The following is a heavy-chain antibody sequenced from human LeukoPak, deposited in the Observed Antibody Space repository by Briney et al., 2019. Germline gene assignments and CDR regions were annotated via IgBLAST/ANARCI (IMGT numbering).Heavy chain of an antibody. CDR2: ISYDGSNK. J-gene: IGHJ3*02. Sequence: GGSLRLSCAASGFTFNSYAMHWVRQAPGKGLEWVAAISYDGSNKHYADSVKGRLTISRDNSKNTMYLQMNSLRIEDTAVYYCARDRGWAFDIWGQGTMVTVSS. CDR1: GFTFNSYA. CDR3: ARDRGWAFDI. V-gene: IGHV3-30-3*01.